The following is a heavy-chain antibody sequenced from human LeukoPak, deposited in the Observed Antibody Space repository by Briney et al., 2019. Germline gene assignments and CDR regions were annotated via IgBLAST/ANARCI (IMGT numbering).Heavy chain of an antibody. V-gene: IGHV1-24*01. D-gene: IGHD1-20*01. CDR3: ATALDAYDWTES. Sequence: ASVKVSCKVSGYTLPELSMHWVRQAPGKGLEWMGGFDPEDGETIYVPKFQGRVTMTEDTSTDTAYMELSSLSSEDTAVYYCATALDAYDWTESWGQGTLVIVSS. CDR1: GYTLPELS. J-gene: IGHJ4*02. CDR2: FDPEDGET.